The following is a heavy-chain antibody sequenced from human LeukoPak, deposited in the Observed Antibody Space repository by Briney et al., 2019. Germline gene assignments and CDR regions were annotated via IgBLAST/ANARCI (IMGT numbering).Heavy chain of an antibody. V-gene: IGHV4-4*07. D-gene: IGHD3-10*01. Sequence: SETLSLTCTVSGGCISSYYWSWIRQPAGKGLEWIGRIYSSGSTDYNPSLKSRVTMSVDTSKNKFSLKLSSVTAADTAVYYCARDSGTTGEVKFDPWGQGTLVTVSS. CDR3: ARDSGTTGEVKFDP. J-gene: IGHJ5*02. CDR1: GGCISSYY. CDR2: IYSSGST.